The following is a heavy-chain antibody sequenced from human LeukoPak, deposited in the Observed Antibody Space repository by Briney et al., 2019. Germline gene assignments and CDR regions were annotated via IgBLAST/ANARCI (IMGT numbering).Heavy chain of an antibody. Sequence: PGGSLRLSCAASGFTFSNYAMHWVRQAPGKGLEWVAVISYVGSNKYYADSVKGRFTISRDTSKNTLYLQMNSLRAEDTAVYYCARADDSIADWGQGTLVTVSS. CDR3: ARADDSIAD. CDR1: GFTFSNYA. D-gene: IGHD3-22*01. CDR2: ISYVGSNK. V-gene: IGHV3-30-3*01. J-gene: IGHJ4*02.